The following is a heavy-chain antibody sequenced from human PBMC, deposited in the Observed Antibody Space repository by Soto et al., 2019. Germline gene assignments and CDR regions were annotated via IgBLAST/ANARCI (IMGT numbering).Heavy chain of an antibody. J-gene: IGHJ4*02. D-gene: IGHD6-13*01. CDR3: AREVIADYFDY. Sequence: EVQLLESGGGVVQPGGSLRLSCAGSGFTFRSNGMNWVHQAPGKGLEWVSSISGSGDYTYYADSVKGRFTISRDNTKNTVYLQMNSLRAEDTAVYYCAREVIADYFDYWGQGTLVTVSS. CDR2: ISGSGDYT. V-gene: IGHV3-23*01. CDR1: GFTFRSNG.